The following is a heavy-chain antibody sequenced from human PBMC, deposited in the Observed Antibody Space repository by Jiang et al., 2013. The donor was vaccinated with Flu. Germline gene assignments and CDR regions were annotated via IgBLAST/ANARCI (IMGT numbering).Heavy chain of an antibody. V-gene: IGHV4-59*08. CDR3: ARLDASSSSSPIYFYGLDV. CDR1: DGSISSYY. J-gene: IGHJ6*01. D-gene: IGHD6-6*01. Sequence: GSGLVKPPETLSLTCTVSDGSISSYYWSWIRQPPGKGLEWIGFISDSGSTNYNPSLKSRVSISVDRSKSQFSLILSSVTAADTVVYYCARLDASSSSSPIYFYGLDV. CDR2: ISDSGST.